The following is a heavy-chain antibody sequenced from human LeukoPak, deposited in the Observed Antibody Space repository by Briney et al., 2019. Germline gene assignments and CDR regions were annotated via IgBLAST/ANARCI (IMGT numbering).Heavy chain of an antibody. V-gene: IGHV3-43*01. Sequence: GGSLRLSCAASGLKFEDYTMHWVRQAPGKSLEWVSLITWDGRRTYYAESVEGRFTISRDNGENFLYLQMNSLKTEDTALYYCTKDRGQWTPDYYYYYDMDVWGQGTTVTVSS. CDR1: GLKFEDYT. CDR3: TKDRGQWTPDYYYYYDMDV. J-gene: IGHJ6*02. D-gene: IGHD2-8*01. CDR2: ITWDGRRT.